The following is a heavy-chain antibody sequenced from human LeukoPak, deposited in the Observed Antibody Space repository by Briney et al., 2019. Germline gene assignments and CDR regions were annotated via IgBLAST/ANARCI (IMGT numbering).Heavy chain of an antibody. CDR3: ARLYCDSSRYPSWFDP. CDR2: IYYSGST. CDR1: GDPISCYY. V-gene: IGHV4-59*08. D-gene: IGHD3-22*01. Sequence: SETLSLTCTVSGDPISCYYWRWIRQRSGKGLELTGYIYYSGSTHYNPSLKSRVTLSVDTSKNQFSLKLISVTAADTAVYYCARLYCDSSRYPSWFDPWGQGTLVTVSS. J-gene: IGHJ5*02.